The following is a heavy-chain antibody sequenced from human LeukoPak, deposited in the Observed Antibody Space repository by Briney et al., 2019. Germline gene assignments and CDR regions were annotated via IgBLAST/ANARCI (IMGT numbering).Heavy chain of an antibody. Sequence: SETLSLTCSVSGDSLRNGYYWGFIRQPPGKGLEWIASVYHSGKTYCNPSLKSRVTMSVDTSNNQFSLKLTSVSAADTALYCSSDYSNDSEGFDFWGHGTMVTVSS. J-gene: IGHJ3*01. D-gene: IGHD3-16*01. CDR3: SSDYSNDSEGFDF. V-gene: IGHV4-38-2*02. CDR1: GDSLRNGYY. CDR2: VYHSGKT.